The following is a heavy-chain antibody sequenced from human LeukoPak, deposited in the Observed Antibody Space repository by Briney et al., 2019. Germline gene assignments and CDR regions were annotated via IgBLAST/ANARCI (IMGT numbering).Heavy chain of an antibody. J-gene: IGHJ4*02. CDR3: ARLGDSSGY. CDR1: GGSISSYY. CDR2: IYYSGST. Sequence: SETLSLTCTVSGGSISSYYWSWIRQPPGKGLEWIGYIYYSGSTNYNPSLKSRVTISVDTSRNQFSLKLSSVTAADTAVYYCARLGDSSGYWGQGTLVTVSS. D-gene: IGHD3-22*01. V-gene: IGHV4-59*01.